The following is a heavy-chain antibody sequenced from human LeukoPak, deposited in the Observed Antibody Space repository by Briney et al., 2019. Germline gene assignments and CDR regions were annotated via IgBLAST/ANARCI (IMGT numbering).Heavy chain of an antibody. CDR3: VRDGYSYGSLKSFDY. V-gene: IGHV1-3*01. Sequence: GASVKDSCKASGYAFTSYAIHWARQAPGQRLEWMGWINVANGNTKYSQKFQGRVTITRDTSASTAYMELSSLRSEDTAVYYCVRDGYSYGSLKSFDYWGQGTLVTVSS. CDR1: GYAFTSYA. J-gene: IGHJ4*02. CDR2: INVANGNT. D-gene: IGHD5-18*01.